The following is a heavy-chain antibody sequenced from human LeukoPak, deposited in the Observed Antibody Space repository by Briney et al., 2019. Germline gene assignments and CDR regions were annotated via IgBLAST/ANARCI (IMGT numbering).Heavy chain of an antibody. J-gene: IGHJ5*02. Sequence: PSETLSLTCTVSGGSVSSTSSSYFWNWMRQPPGKGLEWIGYIYHTGSTKYNPSLESRVTMSVDTFKNQFSLKLRSVTAADTAVYHCTRSIMNFYVSGTWGRGTLVTVSS. CDR1: GGSVSSTSSSYF. D-gene: IGHD3-10*01. V-gene: IGHV4-61*01. CDR3: TRSIMNFYVSGT. CDR2: IYHTGST.